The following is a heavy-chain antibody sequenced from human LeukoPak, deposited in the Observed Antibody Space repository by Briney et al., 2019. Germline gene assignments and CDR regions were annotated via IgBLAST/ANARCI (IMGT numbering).Heavy chain of an antibody. CDR2: LTNSGSNT. D-gene: IGHD2-21*01. V-gene: IGHV3-23*01. CDR1: GFTFSNYA. Sequence: QCGGSLRLSCAASGFTFSNYAMSWVRQAPGKGLEWVSSLTNSGSNTYYADSVKGRFTISRDNSKNTLYLQMNSLRAEDTAVYYCAKSVVVGRVFPGLDNWGQGTLVTVSS. CDR3: AKSVVVGRVFPGLDN. J-gene: IGHJ4*02.